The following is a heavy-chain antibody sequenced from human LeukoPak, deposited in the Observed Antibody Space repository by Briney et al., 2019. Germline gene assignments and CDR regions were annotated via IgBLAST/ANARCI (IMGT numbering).Heavy chain of an antibody. D-gene: IGHD4-17*01. J-gene: IGHJ6*03. CDR1: GGSISSYY. Sequence: SETLSLTCTVSGGSISSYYWSWIRQPPGKGLEWIGYIYYSGSTNYNPSLKSRGTISVDTSKNQFSLKLSSVTAADTAVYYCARGGTYGDYDPYYYYMDVWGKGTTVTISS. CDR3: ARGGTYGDYDPYYYYMDV. V-gene: IGHV4-59*01. CDR2: IYYSGST.